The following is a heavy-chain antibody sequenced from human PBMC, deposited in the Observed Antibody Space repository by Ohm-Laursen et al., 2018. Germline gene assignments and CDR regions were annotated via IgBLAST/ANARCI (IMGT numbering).Heavy chain of an antibody. CDR2: IYYSGST. J-gene: IGHJ4*02. D-gene: IGHD3-22*01. CDR1: SGSISTNNYY. CDR3: AMPDYYDSSGSPDY. Sequence: SDTLSLTCIVSSGSISTNNYYWAWIRQPPGKGLEWIGSIYYSGSTYYNSSLKSRVTISVDKSKNQFSLKMSSVTAADTATYYCAMPDYYDSSGSPDYWGQGTLVTVSS. V-gene: IGHV4-39*01.